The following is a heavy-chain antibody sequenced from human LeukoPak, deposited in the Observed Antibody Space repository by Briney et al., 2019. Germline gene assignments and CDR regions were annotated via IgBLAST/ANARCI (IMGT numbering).Heavy chain of an antibody. CDR2: IRSKAYGGTT. D-gene: IGHD3-22*01. CDR1: GFTFGDYA. CDR3: TRDPGYYSSGSLSDY. J-gene: IGHJ4*02. V-gene: IGHV3-49*04. Sequence: GRSLRLSCTASGFTFGDYAMSWVRQAPGKGLEWVGFIRSKAYGGTTEYAASVKGRFTISRDDSKSIAYLQMNSLKTEDTAVYYCTRDPGYYSSGSLSDYWGQGTLVTVSS.